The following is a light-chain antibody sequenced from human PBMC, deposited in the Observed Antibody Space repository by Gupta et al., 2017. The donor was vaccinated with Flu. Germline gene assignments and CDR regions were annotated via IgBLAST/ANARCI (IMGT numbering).Light chain of an antibody. CDR3: QHYNNWPPAWT. V-gene: IGKV3-15*01. J-gene: IGKJ1*01. Sequence: EIILTQSPTTLSVSQGDRVTLSCRASQSGNANLHWYRQKPGQVPRLLIYVAYARATGTPATFSCSGSGTEFTLTISTLSSEDFEVYYCQHYNNWPPAWTFGQGSKVEIK. CDR2: VAY. CDR1: QSGNAN.